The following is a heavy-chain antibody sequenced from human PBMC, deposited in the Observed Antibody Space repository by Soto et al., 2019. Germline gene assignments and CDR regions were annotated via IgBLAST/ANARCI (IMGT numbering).Heavy chain of an antibody. Sequence: LRLSCAASGFIFSPYGIHWVRQAPGKGLEWVALIRNDGSDKYYAGSVTGRFTISRDNSKNTVYLQMNSLRAEDTALYFCARAPRMAPFDIWGQGTMVTVSS. CDR3: ARAPRMAPFDI. CDR2: IRNDGSDK. J-gene: IGHJ3*02. CDR1: GFIFSPYG. V-gene: IGHV3-33*01.